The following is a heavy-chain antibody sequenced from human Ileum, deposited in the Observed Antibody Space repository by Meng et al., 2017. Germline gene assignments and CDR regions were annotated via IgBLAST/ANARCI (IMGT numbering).Heavy chain of an antibody. CDR1: GDSVSSDTGA. CDR3: AGKDWGEGLDF. D-gene: IGHD7-27*01. CDR2: TYYRSRWYN. Sequence: HVQLQQSGPGLVKPWQTLSLTCAISGDSVSSDTGAWNWIRQSPSRGLEWLGRTYYRSRWYNNYAVSVKSRITINPDTSKNQFSLQLNSVTPDDTAVYYCAGKDWGEGLDFWDQGTLVTVSS. V-gene: IGHV6-1*01. J-gene: IGHJ4*02.